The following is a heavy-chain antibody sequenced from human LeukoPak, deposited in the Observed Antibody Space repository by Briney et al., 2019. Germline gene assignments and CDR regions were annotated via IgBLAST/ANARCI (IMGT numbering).Heavy chain of an antibody. Sequence: SETLSLTCAVYGGSFSGYYWSWIRQPPGKGLEWIGEINHSGSTNYNPSLKSRVTISVDTSKNQFSLKLNSVTAADTAVYYCARLGLSSSLMYNIDYWGQGTLVAVSS. CDR1: GGSFSGYY. J-gene: IGHJ4*02. D-gene: IGHD6-6*01. V-gene: IGHV4-34*01. CDR3: ARLGLSSSLMYNIDY. CDR2: INHSGST.